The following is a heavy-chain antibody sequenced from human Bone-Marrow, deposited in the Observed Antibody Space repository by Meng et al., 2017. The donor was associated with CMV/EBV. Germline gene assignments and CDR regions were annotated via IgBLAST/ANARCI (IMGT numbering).Heavy chain of an antibody. V-gene: IGHV4-34*01. J-gene: IGHJ6*02. Sequence: SETLSLTCAVYGGSFSGYYWSWIRQPPGKGLEWIGEINHSGSTNYNPSLKSRVTISVDTSKNQFSLKLSSVTAADTAVYYCARAQLRARPVVYYGMDVWGQGTTVTVSS. D-gene: IGHD6-6*01. CDR3: ARAQLRARPVVYYGMDV. CDR2: INHSGST. CDR1: GGSFSGYY.